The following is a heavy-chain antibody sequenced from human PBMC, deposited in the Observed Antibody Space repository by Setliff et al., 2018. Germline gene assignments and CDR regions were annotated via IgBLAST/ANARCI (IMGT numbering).Heavy chain of an antibody. CDR2: ISAYNGFI. D-gene: IGHD2-15*01. Sequence: ASVKVSCKASGYSFPGYGISWVRQAPGQGLEWMGWISAYNGFIIYAQMFQGRVIMTTDTSTSTAYMELRSLRSDDTAVYYCARDRPMVVVADNLALFDYWGQGTLVTVSS. CDR1: GYSFPGYG. CDR3: ARDRPMVVVADNLALFDY. V-gene: IGHV1-18*01. J-gene: IGHJ4*02.